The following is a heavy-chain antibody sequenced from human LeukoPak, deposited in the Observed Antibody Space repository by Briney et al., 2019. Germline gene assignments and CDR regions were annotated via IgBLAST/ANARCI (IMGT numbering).Heavy chain of an antibody. CDR2: IIPIFGTA. V-gene: IGHV1-69*05. CDR1: GGTFSSYA. J-gene: IGHJ4*02. Sequence: ASVKVSCKASGGTFSSYAISWVRQAPGQGLEWMGRIIPIFGTANYAQKFQGRVTITTDESTSTAYMELSSLRSEDTAVYYCARDQGLYYYDSSGYLDYWGQGTLVTVSS. CDR3: ARDQGLYYYDSSGYLDY. D-gene: IGHD3-22*01.